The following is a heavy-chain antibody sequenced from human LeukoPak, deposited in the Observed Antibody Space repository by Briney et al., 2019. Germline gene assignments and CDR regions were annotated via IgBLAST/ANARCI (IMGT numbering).Heavy chain of an antibody. CDR1: GFTYLNYR. CDR3: ARQLLAARPGEFDY. CDR2: ISPCGFYT. J-gene: IGHJ4*02. D-gene: IGHD6-6*01. V-gene: IGHV3-21*06. Sequence: GGSLRQTFLATGFTYLNYRLHGLGPARGKGLAWVSSISPCGFYTYYADCRMRRFTISRDNAKNSLYLQMNSQRGEATAVYFCARQLLAARPGEFDYWGQGTRVTVSS.